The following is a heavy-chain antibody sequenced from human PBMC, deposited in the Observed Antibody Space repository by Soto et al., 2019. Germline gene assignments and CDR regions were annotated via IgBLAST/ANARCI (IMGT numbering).Heavy chain of an antibody. V-gene: IGHV4-30-2*01. CDR3: QLWSRCVGFAP. CDR2: IYHSGST. CDR1: GGSISSGGYS. J-gene: IGHJ5*02. Sequence: QLQLQESGSGLVKPSQTLSLNCAVSGGSISSGGYSWSWIRQPPGKGLEWIGYIYHSGSTYYNPALTSRVPVSLDRSKNQFSLKLSSVTAEDKAVDYCQLWSRCVGFAPWGQGTLDTVSS. D-gene: IGHD5-18*01.